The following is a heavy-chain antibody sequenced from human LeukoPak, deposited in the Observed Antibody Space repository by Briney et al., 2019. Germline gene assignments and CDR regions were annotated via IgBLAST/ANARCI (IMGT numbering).Heavy chain of an antibody. J-gene: IGHJ4*02. CDR3: ARDSNFLNLEEWGFDY. D-gene: IGHD3-3*01. CDR2: IKQDGSEK. Sequence: GGSLRLSCAASGFTFSSYEMNWVRQAPGKGLEWVTNIKQDGSEKYYVDSVKGRFTISRDNAKNSLYLQMNSLRAEDTAVYYCARDSNFLNLEEWGFDYWGQGTLVTVSS. CDR1: GFTFSSYE. V-gene: IGHV3-7*01.